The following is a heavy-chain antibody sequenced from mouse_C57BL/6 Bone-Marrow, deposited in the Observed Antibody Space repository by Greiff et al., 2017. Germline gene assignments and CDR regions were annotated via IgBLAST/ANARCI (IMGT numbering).Heavy chain of an antibody. CDR1: GYPFPSYW. V-gene: IGHV1-72*01. J-gene: IGHJ4*01. CDR2: IDPNSGGT. D-gene: IGHD1-1*01. Sequence: QVQLQQPGPELVQPGASVKPSCQASGYPFPSYWTYWVKQRPGRGLEWIGRIDPNSGGTQYNEKFKSKATLTVDKPSSTAYMQLSSLPSEDSAVYYCSCFFYDGSSTYYYAIDYWGQVPSGAVPS. CDR3: SCFFYDGSSTYYYAIDY.